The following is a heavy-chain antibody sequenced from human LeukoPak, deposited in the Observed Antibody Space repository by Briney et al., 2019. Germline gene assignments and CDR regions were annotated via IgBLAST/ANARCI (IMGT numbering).Heavy chain of an antibody. CDR1: GFTFSTYS. D-gene: IGHD1-14*01. V-gene: IGHV3-21*01. CDR2: ISSSSSYI. CDR3: ARDEVCDF. J-gene: IGHJ4*02. Sequence: KPGGPLRLSCAASGFTFSTYSMNWVRQAPGQGLEWVSSISSSSSYIYYADSVKGRFTISRDNAKNSLFLQMNSLRAEDTAVYYCARDEVCDFWGQGTLVTVSS.